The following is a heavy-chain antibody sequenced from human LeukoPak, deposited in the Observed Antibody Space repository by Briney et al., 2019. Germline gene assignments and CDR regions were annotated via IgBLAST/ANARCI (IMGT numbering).Heavy chain of an antibody. CDR3: ATYLDCSSTSCYSFDY. CDR1: GYTFTGYY. D-gene: IGHD2-2*01. V-gene: IGHV1-2*02. J-gene: IGHJ4*02. CDR2: INPNSGGT. Sequence: GASVKVSCKASGYTFTGYYMHWVRQAPGQGLEWMGWINPNSGGTNYAQKFQGRVTMTRDTSISTAYMELSRLRSDDTAVYYCATYLDCSSTSCYSFDYWGQGTLVTVSS.